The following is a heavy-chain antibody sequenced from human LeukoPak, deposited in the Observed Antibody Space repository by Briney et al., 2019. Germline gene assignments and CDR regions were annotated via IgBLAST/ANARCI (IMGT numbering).Heavy chain of an antibody. J-gene: IGHJ4*02. Sequence: PGRSLRLSCAASGFAFNTYTVHWVRQGPGKGLDWVAVISFDGSNKYYADSVKDRFTISRDNSRNTLYLQMNSLRAEDTAVYYCTNGWDVWGQGTLVTVSS. CDR2: ISFDGSNK. D-gene: IGHD6-19*01. CDR3: TNGWDV. CDR1: GFAFNTYT. V-gene: IGHV3-30*04.